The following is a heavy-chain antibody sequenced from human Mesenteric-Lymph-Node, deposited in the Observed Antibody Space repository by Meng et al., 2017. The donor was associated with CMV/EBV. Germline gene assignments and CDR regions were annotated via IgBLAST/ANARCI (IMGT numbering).Heavy chain of an antibody. V-gene: IGHV4-4*02. CDR1: GGSISSTNW. Sequence: SETLSLTCAVSGGSISSTNWWSWVRQPPGKGLEWIGAIHHTGSSDYNPSLKSRATMSVDKAKNQFSLKLSSVTAADTAVYYCASGIGELWYKDWGPGTLVTVSS. J-gene: IGHJ4*02. CDR3: ASGIGELWYKD. CDR2: IHHTGSS. D-gene: IGHD3-10*01.